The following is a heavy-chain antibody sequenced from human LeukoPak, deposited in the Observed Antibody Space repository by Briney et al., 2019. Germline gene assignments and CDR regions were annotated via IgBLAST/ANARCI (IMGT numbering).Heavy chain of an antibody. CDR3: ARAPITSPFYFDC. CDR1: GFAFDEHG. D-gene: IGHD2-2*01. J-gene: IGHJ4*02. Sequence: GGSLRLSCTASGFAFDEHGMSWVRQVPGEGLEWVSGINWSGGSTGYSDPVRGRFTISRDNAKNSLYLQMDSLRAEDTALYYCARAPITSPFYFDCWGQGTLVNVSS. CDR2: INWSGGST. V-gene: IGHV3-20*04.